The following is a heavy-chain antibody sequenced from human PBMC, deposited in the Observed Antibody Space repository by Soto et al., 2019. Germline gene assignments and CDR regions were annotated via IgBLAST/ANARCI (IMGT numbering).Heavy chain of an antibody. D-gene: IGHD5-12*01. CDR2: IYYSGST. J-gene: IGHJ4*02. V-gene: IGHV4-39*01. Sequence: QLQLQESGPGLVKPSETLSLTCTVSGGSISSSSYYWGWIRQPPGKGLEWIGSIYYSGSTYYNPSLKSRVTISVDTSKNQFSLKLSSVTAADTAVYYCARHAPPGYSGYDHVRYFDYWGQGTLVTVSS. CDR3: ARHAPPGYSGYDHVRYFDY. CDR1: GGSISSSSYY.